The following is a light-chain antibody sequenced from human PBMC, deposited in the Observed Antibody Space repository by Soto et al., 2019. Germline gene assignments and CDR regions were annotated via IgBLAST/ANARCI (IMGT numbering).Light chain of an antibody. J-gene: IGKJ4*01. V-gene: IGKV3-20*01. CDR2: GAS. CDR3: QQYVSAPLT. Sequence: EIVLTQSPGTLSLSPGDTATLSCRSSESVSSNYLAWYQHKIGQAPRLLMSGASSRATGIPERFTGSGSGTDFTLTIRGLEPEDFAVYFCQQYVSAPLTFGGGTKVEI. CDR1: ESVSSNY.